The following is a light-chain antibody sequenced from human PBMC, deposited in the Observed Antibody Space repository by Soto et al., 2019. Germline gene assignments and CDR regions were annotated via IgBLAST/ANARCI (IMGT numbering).Light chain of an antibody. CDR1: SSDVGAYNY. Sequence: QSVLTQPPSASGSPGQSVTISCTGTSSDVGAYNYVSWYQQHPGKAPNLMIYEVSKRPSGVPDRFSGSKSGNTASLTVSGLQAEDEADYYCSSYAGSTNFVFGGGTKLTVL. CDR3: SSYAGSTNFV. V-gene: IGLV2-8*01. CDR2: EVS. J-gene: IGLJ2*01.